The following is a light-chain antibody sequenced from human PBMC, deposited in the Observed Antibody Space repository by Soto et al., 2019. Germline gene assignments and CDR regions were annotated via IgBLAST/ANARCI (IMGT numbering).Light chain of an antibody. Sequence: DIQMTKSPSCRSASVADRPTMTCPASQSISRYLNWYQQKPGKAPHFLIQAASNLQSGVPSRFSGSGSGTEFILSINSLQPEDIATYYCLQVSSFPRTFGQGTNVDI. CDR2: AAS. CDR3: LQVSSFPRT. V-gene: IGKV1-39*01. CDR1: QSISRY. J-gene: IGKJ1*01.